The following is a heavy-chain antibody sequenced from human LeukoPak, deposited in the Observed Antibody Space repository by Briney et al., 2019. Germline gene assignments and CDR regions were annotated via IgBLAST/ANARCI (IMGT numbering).Heavy chain of an antibody. CDR3: ARDIWIWQHPDYGMDV. V-gene: IGHV3-74*01. D-gene: IGHD6-13*01. CDR1: GFTFSSYW. J-gene: IGHJ6*02. CDR2: INSDGSST. Sequence: GGSLRLSCAASGFTFSSYWMHWVRQAPGKGLVWVSRINSDGSSTNYADSVKDRFTISRDNAKNTLYLQMNSLRAEDTAVYYCARDIWIWQHPDYGMDVWGQGTTVTVSS.